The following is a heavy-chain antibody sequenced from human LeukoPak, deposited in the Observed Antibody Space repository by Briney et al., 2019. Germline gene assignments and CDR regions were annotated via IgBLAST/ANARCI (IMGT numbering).Heavy chain of an antibody. J-gene: IGHJ5*02. CDR3: ARAPASYSSSWAYPFDP. CDR2: IYYSGST. D-gene: IGHD6-13*01. CDR1: GGSISSHY. Sequence: SETLSLTCTVSGGSISSHYWSWIRQPPGKGLEWIGYIYYSGSTNYNPSLKSRVTMSVDTSKNQFSLKLSSVTAADTAVYYCARAPASYSSSWAYPFDPWGQGTLVTVSS. V-gene: IGHV4-59*11.